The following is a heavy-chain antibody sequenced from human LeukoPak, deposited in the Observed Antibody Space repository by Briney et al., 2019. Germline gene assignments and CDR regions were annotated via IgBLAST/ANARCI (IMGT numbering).Heavy chain of an antibody. Sequence: ASVTVSCKASGYTFTSYYMHWVRQAPGQGLEWMGIINPSGGSASYAQTLQGRVTMTRDTSTSTVYMELSSLRSEDTAAYYCARDSGYCSSTSCPSYGMDVWGKGTTVTVSS. CDR2: INPSGGSA. V-gene: IGHV1-46*01. D-gene: IGHD2-2*01. CDR3: ARDSGYCSSTSCPSYGMDV. J-gene: IGHJ6*04. CDR1: GYTFTSYY.